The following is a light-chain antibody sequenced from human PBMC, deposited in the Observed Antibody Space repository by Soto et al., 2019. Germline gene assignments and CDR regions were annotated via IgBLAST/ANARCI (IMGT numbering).Light chain of an antibody. CDR2: RNN. CDR1: TPNIGSNY. CDR3: AAWDDSLSGVV. V-gene: IGLV1-47*01. Sequence: QSVLTQPPSASGTPGQGVTISCSGSTPNIGSNYVYWYQQLPGTAPKLLIYRNNQRPSGVPDRFSGSKSGTSASLAISGLRSEDEADYYCAAWDDSLSGVVFGGGTKLTVL. J-gene: IGLJ2*01.